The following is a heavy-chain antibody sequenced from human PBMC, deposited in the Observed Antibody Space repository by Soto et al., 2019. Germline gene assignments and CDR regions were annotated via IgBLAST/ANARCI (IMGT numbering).Heavy chain of an antibody. V-gene: IGHV1-69*01. CDR3: ARDGAGYCTPTTCYTPFDY. CDR1: GASFNSFA. D-gene: IGHD2-8*01. CDR2: IISIPGPA. Sequence: QVQLEQSGDEVKKPGSSVKVSCKASGASFNSFAISWVRQAPGQGLEWMGGIISIPGPATYALKVQGRVTITADESTTAAYMELSNLRSEDTAVYYCARDGAGYCTPTTCYTPFDYWGQGTLVTVSS. J-gene: IGHJ4*02.